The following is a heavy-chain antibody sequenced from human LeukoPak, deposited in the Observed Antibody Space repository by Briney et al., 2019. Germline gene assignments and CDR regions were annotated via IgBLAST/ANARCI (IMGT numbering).Heavy chain of an antibody. V-gene: IGHV3-23*01. Sequence: PGGSLRLSCAASGFTFSSYAMSWVRQAPGKGLEWVSAISGSGGSTYYADSVKGRFTISRDNSKNTLYLQMNSLRAEDTALYYCAKDMRGVVVPPHDAFDIWGQGTMVTVSS. D-gene: IGHD2-2*01. CDR1: GFTFSSYA. CDR3: AKDMRGVVVPPHDAFDI. CDR2: ISGSGGST. J-gene: IGHJ3*02.